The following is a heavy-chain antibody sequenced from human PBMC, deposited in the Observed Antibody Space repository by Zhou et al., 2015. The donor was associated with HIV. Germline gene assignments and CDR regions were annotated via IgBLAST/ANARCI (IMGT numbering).Heavy chain of an antibody. CDR2: IIPIFGTA. J-gene: IGHJ6*02. CDR1: GGTFSSHA. Sequence: QVQLVQSGSEVKKPGSSVTVSCKASGGTFSSHAISWVRQAPGQGLEWLGGIIPIFGTANYAQKFQGRVTITADESTSTAYMELSSLRSEDTAVYYCARTIVVVVAATGSTDYYAMDVWGQGTTVTVSS. CDR3: ARTIVVVVAATGSTDYYAMDV. D-gene: IGHD2-15*01. V-gene: IGHV1-69*01.